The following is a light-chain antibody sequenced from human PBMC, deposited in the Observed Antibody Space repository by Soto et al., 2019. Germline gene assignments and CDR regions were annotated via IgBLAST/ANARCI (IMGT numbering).Light chain of an antibody. J-gene: IGLJ1*01. Sequence: SALTQPASVSGSPGQSITFSCSGTRRDIGGYNYVSWFQQHPGKAPKLMIYDVTNRPSGVSNRFSGSKSGNTASLTISGLQAEDEADYYCSSYSSSSSSLYVFGTGTKLTVL. V-gene: IGLV2-14*03. CDR1: RRDIGGYNY. CDR3: SSYSSSSSSLYV. CDR2: DVT.